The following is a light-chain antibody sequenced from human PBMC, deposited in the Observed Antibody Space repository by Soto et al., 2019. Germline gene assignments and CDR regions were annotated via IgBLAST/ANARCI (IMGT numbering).Light chain of an antibody. CDR1: QSVSSTY. Sequence: EIVLTQSPGTLSLSPGDRATLSCRASQSVSSTYLAWFQQQPGQAPRLLIYGASSRATGIPDRFRGSGSGTDLTLTISRLEPEDVAVYYCQQYGTSPKTFGRGTKVEIK. J-gene: IGKJ4*02. CDR3: QQYGTSPKT. CDR2: GAS. V-gene: IGKV3-20*01.